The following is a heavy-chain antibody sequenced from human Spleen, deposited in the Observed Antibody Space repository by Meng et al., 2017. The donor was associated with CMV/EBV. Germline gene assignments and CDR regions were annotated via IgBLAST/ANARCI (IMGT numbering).Heavy chain of an antibody. CDR3: AREHSSGYYNQYYFDY. Sequence: SQTLSLTCAISGDSVSSNSAAWNWIRQSPSRGLEWLGRTYYRSKWYDDYAMAVKSRITINPDTSKNQFSLKLSSVTAADTAVYYCAREHSSGYYNQYYFDYWGQGTLVTVSS. D-gene: IGHD3-22*01. J-gene: IGHJ4*02. CDR1: GDSVSSNSAA. V-gene: IGHV6-1*01. CDR2: TYYRSKWYD.